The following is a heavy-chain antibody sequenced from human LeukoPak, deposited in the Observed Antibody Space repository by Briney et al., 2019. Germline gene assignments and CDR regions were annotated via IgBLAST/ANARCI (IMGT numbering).Heavy chain of an antibody. CDR1: GFTFSIYS. V-gene: IGHV3-21*01. Sequence: GGSLRLSCAASGFTFSIYSMNWVRQAPGKGLEWVSSISSSGSYIYYADSVKGRFTISRDNAKNSLYLQMNSLRAEDTAVYCCTSYRAEYFQHWGQGTLVTVSS. J-gene: IGHJ1*01. CDR3: TSYRAEYFQH. CDR2: ISSSGSYI.